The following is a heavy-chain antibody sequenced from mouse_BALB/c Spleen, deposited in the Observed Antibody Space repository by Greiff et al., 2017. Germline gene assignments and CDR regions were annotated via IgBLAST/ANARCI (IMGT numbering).Heavy chain of an antibody. CDR1: GFTFTDYY. J-gene: IGHJ3*01. V-gene: IGHV7-3*02. D-gene: IGHD5-1-1*01. CDR2: IRNKANGYTT. Sequence: EVQLVESGGGLVQPGGSLRLSCATSGFTFTDYYMSWVRQPPGKALEWLGFIRNKANGYTTEYSASVKGRFTISRDNSQIILYLQMNTLRAEDSATYYCARDLYLIAYWGQGTVVTVSA. CDR3: ARDLYLIAY.